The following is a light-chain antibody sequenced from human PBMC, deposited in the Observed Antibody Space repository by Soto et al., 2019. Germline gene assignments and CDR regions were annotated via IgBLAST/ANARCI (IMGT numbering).Light chain of an antibody. Sequence: DIQMTQSPSTLSGSVGDRVTITSRASQTISIGLAWYQQKPGKAPKLLIYKASTLKSGVPSSFSGSGSGTEFTLTISSLQPDDFATYYCQHYNSYSEAFGQGTKVELK. CDR2: KAS. J-gene: IGKJ1*01. V-gene: IGKV1-5*03. CDR3: QHYNSYSEA. CDR1: QTISIG.